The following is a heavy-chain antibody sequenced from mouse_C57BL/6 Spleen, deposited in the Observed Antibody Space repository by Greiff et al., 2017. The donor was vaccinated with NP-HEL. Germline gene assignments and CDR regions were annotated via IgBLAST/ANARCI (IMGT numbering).Heavy chain of an antibody. CDR2: IYPGDGDT. V-gene: IGHV1-82*01. J-gene: IGHJ2*01. CDR1: SYAFSSSW. CDR3: ARDVNFDY. Sequence: QVQLQQSGPELVKPGASVKISCKASSYAFSSSWMNWVKQRPGKGLEWIGRIYPGDGDTNYNGKFKGKATLTADKSSSTAYMQLSSLTSEDSAVYFCARDVNFDYWGQGTTLTVSS.